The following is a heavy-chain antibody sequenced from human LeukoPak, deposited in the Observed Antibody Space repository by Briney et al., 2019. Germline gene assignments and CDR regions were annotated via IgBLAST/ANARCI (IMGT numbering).Heavy chain of an antibody. D-gene: IGHD2/OR15-2a*01. Sequence: SVKVSCKASGGTFSSYAISWVRQAPGQGLEWMGGIIPIFGTANYAQKFQGRVTITADESTSTAYMELSSLRSEDTAVYYCARIYAREDYFDYWGQGTLVTVSS. V-gene: IGHV1-69*13. CDR2: IIPIFGTA. CDR3: ARIYAREDYFDY. J-gene: IGHJ4*02. CDR1: GGTFSSYA.